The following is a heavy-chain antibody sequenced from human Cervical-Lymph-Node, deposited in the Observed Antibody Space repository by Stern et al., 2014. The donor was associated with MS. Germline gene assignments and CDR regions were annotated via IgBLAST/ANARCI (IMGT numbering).Heavy chain of an antibody. V-gene: IGHV1-18*01. D-gene: IGHD2-15*01. CDR2: ISAYNGNT. CDR3: ARGLLGSENAFDI. J-gene: IGHJ3*02. Sequence: VQVEQFGAEEKKPGVLVKVSCKASGYTFTSYGISWVRQAPGQGLEWMGWISAYNGNTIYAQKLQGRVTMPTDTSTSTAYMELRSLRSDDTAVYYCARGLLGSENAFDIWGQGTMVTVSS. CDR1: GYTFTSYG.